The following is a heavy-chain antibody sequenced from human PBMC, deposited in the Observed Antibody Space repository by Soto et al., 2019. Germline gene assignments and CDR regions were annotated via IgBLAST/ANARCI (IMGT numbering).Heavy chain of an antibody. V-gene: IGHV4-34*01. CDR2: INHSGST. CDR3: AIAYVEMATMNFDY. D-gene: IGHD5-12*01. J-gene: IGHJ4*02. Sequence: SETLSLTCAVYGGSFSGYYWSWIRQPPGKGLEWIGEINHSGSTNYNPSLKSRVTISVDTSKNQFSLKLSSVTAADTAVYYCAIAYVEMATMNFDYWGQGTLVTVSS. CDR1: GGSFSGYY.